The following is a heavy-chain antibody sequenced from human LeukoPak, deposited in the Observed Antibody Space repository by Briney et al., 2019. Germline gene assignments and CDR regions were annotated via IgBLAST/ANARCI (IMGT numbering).Heavy chain of an antibody. V-gene: IGHV3-23*01. Sequence: GGSLRLSCAASGFTFSSYAMSWVSQAPGKGLEWVSAMSGSGGSTNYADSFKGRFTISRNNSKNTLYLQMNRLRAEDTAVYYCAKERFVVVPAAMDYWGQGTLVTVSS. CDR3: AKERFVVVPAAMDY. CDR1: GFTFSSYA. J-gene: IGHJ4*02. D-gene: IGHD2-2*01. CDR2: MSGSGGST.